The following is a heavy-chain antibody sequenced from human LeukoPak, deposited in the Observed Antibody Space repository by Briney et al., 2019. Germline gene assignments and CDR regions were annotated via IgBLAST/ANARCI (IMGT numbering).Heavy chain of an antibody. CDR3: ARFGYDYVWGSYRSPGPFDY. D-gene: IGHD3-16*02. CDR1: GGSTSSHY. V-gene: IGHV4-59*11. J-gene: IGHJ4*02. CDR2: IYDSGST. Sequence: SETLSLTCNVSGGSTSSHYWSWIRQPPGKGLEWIGYIYDSGSTNYNPSLKGRVTISVDTSKNQFSLKLSSVTAADTAVYYCARFGYDYVWGSYRSPGPFDYWGQGTLVTVSS.